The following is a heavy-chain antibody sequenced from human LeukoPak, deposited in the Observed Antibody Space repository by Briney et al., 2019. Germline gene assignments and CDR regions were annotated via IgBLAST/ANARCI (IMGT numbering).Heavy chain of an antibody. J-gene: IGHJ3*02. Sequence: PGGSLRLSCAASGFTFSSYAMHWVRQAPGKGLEWVAVISYDGSNKHYADSVKGRFTISRDNSKNTLYLQMNSLRAEDTAVYYCARGLGYCSGGSCSDAFDIWGQGTMVTVSS. V-gene: IGHV3-30*01. CDR1: GFTFSSYA. CDR2: ISYDGSNK. D-gene: IGHD2-15*01. CDR3: ARGLGYCSGGSCSDAFDI.